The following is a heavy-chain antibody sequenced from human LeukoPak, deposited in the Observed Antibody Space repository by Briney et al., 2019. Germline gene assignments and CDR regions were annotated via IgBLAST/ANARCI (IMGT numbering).Heavy chain of an antibody. D-gene: IGHD3-22*01. V-gene: IGHV4-59*02. J-gene: IGHJ5*02. Sequence: SETLSLTCIVSGGSVNNYYWSWIRQPPGKGLEWIGNVYHSGSTSYSPSLKSRVTISRDTSKNQFSLRLTSVTAADTAVYYCAREDSGTSGYVFDPWGQGTLVTVSS. CDR3: AREDSGTSGYVFDP. CDR1: GGSVNNYY. CDR2: VYHSGST.